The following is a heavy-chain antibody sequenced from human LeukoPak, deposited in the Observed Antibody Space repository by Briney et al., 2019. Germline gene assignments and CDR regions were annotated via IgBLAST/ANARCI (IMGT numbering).Heavy chain of an antibody. CDR3: ARDAWGDYGGNKVAFDI. D-gene: IGHD4-23*01. Sequence: SETLSLTCTVSGGSISSYYWSWIRQPPGKGLEWIGYIYYSGSTNYNPSLKSRFTISVDTSKNQFSLKLSSVTAADTAVYYCARDAWGDYGGNKVAFDIWGQGTMVTVSS. CDR1: GGSISSYY. V-gene: IGHV4-59*01. J-gene: IGHJ3*02. CDR2: IYYSGST.